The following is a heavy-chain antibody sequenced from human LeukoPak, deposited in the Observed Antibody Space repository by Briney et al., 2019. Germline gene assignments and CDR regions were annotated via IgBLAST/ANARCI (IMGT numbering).Heavy chain of an antibody. V-gene: IGHV3-30*18. Sequence: GGSLRLSCAASGFTFSSHGMHWVRQAPGKGLEWVAVIANDGRDKKYADSVKGRFAISRDNSKNTLYLQMNSLRAEDTAVYYCAKDGRVAAAAYYFDYWGQGTLATVSS. CDR1: GFTFSSHG. J-gene: IGHJ4*02. CDR3: AKDGRVAAAAYYFDY. CDR2: IANDGRDK. D-gene: IGHD6-13*01.